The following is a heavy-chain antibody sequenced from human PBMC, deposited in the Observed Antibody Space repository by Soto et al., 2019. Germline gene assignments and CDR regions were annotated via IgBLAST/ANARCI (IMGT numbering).Heavy chain of an antibody. Sequence: EVQLLESGGGLVQPGGSLRLSCAVSGFTFSSYAMSWVRQAPGKGLEWVSVISGSGGSTYYADSVKGRFTISRDNSKNTLYLQMNSLRAEDTAVYYCARRPAVTTFDFWGQGTLVTVSS. J-gene: IGHJ4*02. CDR2: ISGSGGST. V-gene: IGHV3-23*01. CDR1: GFTFSSYA. CDR3: ARRPAVTTFDF. D-gene: IGHD4-17*01.